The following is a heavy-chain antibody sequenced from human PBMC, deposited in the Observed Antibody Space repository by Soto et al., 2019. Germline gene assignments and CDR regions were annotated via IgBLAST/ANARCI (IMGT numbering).Heavy chain of an antibody. CDR1: GASVSGDGSY. V-gene: IGHV4-31*03. CDR2: IHNSGST. CDR3: ARDLGSEQWFFDN. J-gene: IGHJ4*02. Sequence: QVQLQESGPGLVKPSQTLSLTCLVSGASVSGDGSYCSSIRQHPGKGLEFIGYIHNSGSTYSNPSLENRVAMSIDTSKNQFSLRLSSVTAADSAVYFCARDLGSEQWFFDNWGQGILVTVSS. D-gene: IGHD6-19*01.